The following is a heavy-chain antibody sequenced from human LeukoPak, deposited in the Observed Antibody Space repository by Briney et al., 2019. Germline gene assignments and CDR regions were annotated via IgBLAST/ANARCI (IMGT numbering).Heavy chain of an antibody. CDR3: AIWSRNWYYDSSGQYFDY. CDR2: INPKSGGT. D-gene: IGHD3-22*01. Sequence: ASVKVSCKASGYTFTGYYMHWVRQAPGQGLEWMGRINPKSGGTNYAQKFQGRVTMTRDTSISTAYMELSRLRSDDTAVYYCAIWSRNWYYDSSGQYFDYWGQGTLVTVSS. CDR1: GYTFTGYY. V-gene: IGHV1-2*06. J-gene: IGHJ4*02.